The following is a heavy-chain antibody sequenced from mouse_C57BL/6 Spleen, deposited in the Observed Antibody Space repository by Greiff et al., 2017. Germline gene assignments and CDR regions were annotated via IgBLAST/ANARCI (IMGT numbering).Heavy chain of an antibody. J-gene: IGHJ2*01. D-gene: IGHD1-1*01. Sequence: ESGPGLVKPSQSLSLTCSVTGYSITSGYYWNWIRQFPGNKLEWMGYISYDGSNNYNPSLKNRISITRDTSKNQFFLKLNSVTTEDTATYYCAKILITYFDYWGQGTTLTVSS. CDR1: GYSITSGYY. V-gene: IGHV3-6*01. CDR3: AKILITYFDY. CDR2: ISYDGSN.